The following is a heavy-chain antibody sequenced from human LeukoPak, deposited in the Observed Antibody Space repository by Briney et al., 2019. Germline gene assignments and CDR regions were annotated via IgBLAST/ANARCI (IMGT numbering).Heavy chain of an antibody. J-gene: IGHJ4*02. CDR3: ARDLRSRYCSGGSCYWEDY. D-gene: IGHD2-15*01. CDR1: GYSFTSCG. CDR2: ISVYNGNT. V-gene: IGHV1-18*01. Sequence: ASVKLTCKSSGYSFTSCGIGLVRHRPGQGLERMGGISVYNGNTNYAQKLQRRVTMTTDTSTSTAYMELRSLRSDDTAVYYCARDLRSRYCSGGSCYWEDYWGQGTLVTVSS.